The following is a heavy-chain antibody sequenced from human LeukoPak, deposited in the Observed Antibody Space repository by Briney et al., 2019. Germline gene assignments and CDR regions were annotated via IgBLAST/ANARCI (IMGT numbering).Heavy chain of an antibody. CDR3: ARDVRGSSIYYFDY. V-gene: IGHV1-2*02. J-gene: IGHJ4*02. D-gene: IGHD1-26*01. Sequence: ASVKVSCKASGYTFTSYGISWVRHAPGQGIEWMAWINPNSGGTNYAQKFQGRVTMTRDTSISTAYMELSRLRSDDTAVYYCARDVRGSSIYYFDYWGQGTLVTVSS. CDR1: GYTFTSYG. CDR2: INPNSGGT.